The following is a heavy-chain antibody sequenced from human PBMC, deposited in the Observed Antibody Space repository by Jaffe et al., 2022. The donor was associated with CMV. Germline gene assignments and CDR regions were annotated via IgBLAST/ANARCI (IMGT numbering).Heavy chain of an antibody. V-gene: IGHV4-59*08. CDR1: GGSISSDY. D-gene: IGHD4-17*01. Sequence: QVHLQESGPGLVKPLETLSLTCTVSGGSISSDYWTWIRQPPGKGLEWIGYIYYSGSTNYNPSLTSRVTISVDASRKQFSLRLSSVTAADTAVYYCARLRTTVGRGRPDYFDYWGQGTLVTVSS. J-gene: IGHJ4*02. CDR2: IYYSGST. CDR3: ARLRTTVGRGRPDYFDY.